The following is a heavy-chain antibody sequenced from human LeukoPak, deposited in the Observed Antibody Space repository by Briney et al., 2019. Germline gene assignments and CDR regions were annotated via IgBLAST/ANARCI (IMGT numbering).Heavy chain of an antibody. V-gene: IGHV3-21*01. CDR3: ARDGRYCSSTSCYALNWFDP. CDR2: ISSSSSYI. CDR1: GFTFSSYS. J-gene: IGHJ5*02. D-gene: IGHD2-2*01. Sequence: GGSLRLSCAASGFTFSSYSMTWVRQAPGKGLEWVSSISSSSSYIYYADSVKGRFTISRDNAKNSLYLQMNSLRAEDTAVYYCARDGRYCSSTSCYALNWFDPWGQGTLVTVSS.